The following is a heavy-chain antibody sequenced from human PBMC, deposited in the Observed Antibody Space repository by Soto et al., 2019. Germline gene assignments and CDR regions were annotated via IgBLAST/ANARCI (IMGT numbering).Heavy chain of an antibody. D-gene: IGHD6-13*01. CDR2: ISYDGSNK. CDR3: AKGPKLIAAAGTTGADY. V-gene: IGHV3-30*18. Sequence: GSLRLSCAASGFTFSSYGMHWVRQAPGKGLEWVAVISYDGSNKYYADSVKGRFTISRDNSKNTLYLQMNSLRAEDTAVYYCAKGPKLIAAAGTTGADYWGQGTLVTVSS. CDR1: GFTFSSYG. J-gene: IGHJ4*02.